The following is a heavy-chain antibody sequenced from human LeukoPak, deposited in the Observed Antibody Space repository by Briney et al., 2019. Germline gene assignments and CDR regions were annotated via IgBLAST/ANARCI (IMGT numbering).Heavy chain of an antibody. D-gene: IGHD1-26*01. Sequence: NTSETLSLTCTVSGGSISSYYWSWIRQPPGKGLEWIGYIYYSGSTNYNPSLKSRVTISVDTSENQFSLKLSSVTAADTAVYYCSGSYLYYYYYYMHVWGKGTTVTISS. CDR2: IYYSGST. J-gene: IGHJ6*03. CDR1: GGSISSYY. V-gene: IGHV4-59*01. CDR3: SGSYLYYYYYYMHV.